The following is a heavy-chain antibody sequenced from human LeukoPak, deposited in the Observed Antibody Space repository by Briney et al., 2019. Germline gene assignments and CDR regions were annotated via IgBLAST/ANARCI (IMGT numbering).Heavy chain of an antibody. D-gene: IGHD3-16*02. Sequence: ASVKVSCKASGYTFTSYGISWVRQAPGQGLEWMGWISAYNGNTNYAQKLQGRVTMTTDTSTSTAYMELRSLRSDDTAVYYCARGGPRMITLGGVIVDTPLNYWGQGTLVTVSS. J-gene: IGHJ4*02. CDR2: ISAYNGNT. CDR3: ARGGPRMITLGGVIVDTPLNY. CDR1: GYTFTSYG. V-gene: IGHV1-18*01.